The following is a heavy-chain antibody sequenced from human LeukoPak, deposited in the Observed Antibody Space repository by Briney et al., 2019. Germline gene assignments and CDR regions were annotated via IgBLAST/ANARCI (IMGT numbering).Heavy chain of an antibody. CDR1: GFTFRSYT. V-gene: IGHV4-34*01. Sequence: KSGGSLRLSCAASGFTFRSYTMNWVRQAPGKGLEWIGEINHSGSTNYNPSLKSRVTMSVDTSKNQFSLKLSSVTAADTAVYYCARPGQLGSLYYGLDVWGQGTTVIVSS. CDR2: INHSGST. CDR3: ARPGQLGSLYYGLDV. J-gene: IGHJ6*02. D-gene: IGHD7-27*01.